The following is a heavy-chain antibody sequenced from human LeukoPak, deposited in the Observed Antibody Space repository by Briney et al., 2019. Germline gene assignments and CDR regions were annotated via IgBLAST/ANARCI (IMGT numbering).Heavy chain of an antibody. V-gene: IGHV4-39*01. CDR1: GDSISSRSYY. Sequence: SETLSLTCTVSGDSISSRSYYWGWIRQPPGKGLEWIGSIYYSGSTYYNPSLKSRVTISVNTSKNQFSLKLSSVTAADTAVYYCARHRPMVRGVILYYFDYWGQGTLVTVSS. CDR2: IYYSGST. D-gene: IGHD3-10*01. J-gene: IGHJ4*02. CDR3: ARHRPMVRGVILYYFDY.